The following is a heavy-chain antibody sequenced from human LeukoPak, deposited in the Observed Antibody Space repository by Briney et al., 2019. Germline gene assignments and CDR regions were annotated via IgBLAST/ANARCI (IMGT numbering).Heavy chain of an antibody. Sequence: PGGSQRLSCAASGFTFSSYAMSWVRQAPGKGLEWVSSITSSGAATYYADSVKGRFTISRDNSDNTLYLQMNSLRAEDTAVDYCAKDRPNYYGSNGHYYKLNGDCWGQGTLVTVSS. CDR3: AKDRPNYYGSNGHYYKLNGDC. CDR1: GFTFSSYA. J-gene: IGHJ4*02. CDR2: ITSSGAAT. V-gene: IGHV3-23*01. D-gene: IGHD3-22*01.